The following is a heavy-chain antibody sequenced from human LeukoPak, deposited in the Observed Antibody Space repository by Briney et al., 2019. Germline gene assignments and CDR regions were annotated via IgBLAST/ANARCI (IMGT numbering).Heavy chain of an antibody. CDR2: ISYDRSDE. CDR3: AKGRVASGSYFDY. J-gene: IGHJ4*02. CDR1: GFTFSNYG. V-gene: IGHV3-30*18. Sequence: GRSLRLSCAASGFTFSNYGMHWVRQAPGKGLEWVASISYDRSDEYNADSVKGRFTISRDNSKNTVYLRMNSLRAEDTAVYYCAKGRVASGSYFDYWGQGTLVTVSS. D-gene: IGHD1-26*01.